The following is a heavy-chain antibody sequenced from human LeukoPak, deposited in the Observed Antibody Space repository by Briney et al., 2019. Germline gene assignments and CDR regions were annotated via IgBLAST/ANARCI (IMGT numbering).Heavy chain of an antibody. D-gene: IGHD6-13*01. CDR3: ARTGYSSSWYENPGDY. V-gene: IGHV3-64*01. J-gene: IGHJ4*02. CDR1: GFTFSSYA. Sequence: PGGSLRLSCAASGFTFSSYAMHWVRQAPGKGLESVSAISSNGGSTYYANSVKGRFTISRDNSKNTLYLQMGSLRAEDMAVYYCARTGYSSSWYENPGDYWGQGTLVTVSS. CDR2: ISSNGGST.